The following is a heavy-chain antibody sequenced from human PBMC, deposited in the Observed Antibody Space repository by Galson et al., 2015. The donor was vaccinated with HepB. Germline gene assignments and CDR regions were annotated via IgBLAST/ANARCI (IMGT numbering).Heavy chain of an antibody. J-gene: IGHJ4*02. Sequence: SVKVSCKVSGYRLSELSMHWVRQAPGKGLEWMGGFHPENGYAIHAQTFRGRVTMTEDTSTDTAYMELSSLRCEDTAVYYCATDFKGAALVPFEYWGQGTPVTVSS. CDR2: FHPENGYA. CDR3: ATDFKGAALVPFEY. V-gene: IGHV1-24*01. CDR1: GYRLSELS. D-gene: IGHD2-8*02.